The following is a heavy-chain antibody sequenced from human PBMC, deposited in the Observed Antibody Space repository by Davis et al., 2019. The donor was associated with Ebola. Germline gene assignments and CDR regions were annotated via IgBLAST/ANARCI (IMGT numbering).Heavy chain of an antibody. CDR3: ARSRGIVVVNLDY. J-gene: IGHJ4*02. CDR2: ISYDGSNK. D-gene: IGHD2-21*01. V-gene: IGHV3-30*04. CDR1: GFTFSSYA. Sequence: PGGSLRLSCAASGFTFSSYAMHWVRQAPGKGLEWVAVISYDGSNKYYADSVKGRFTISRDNSKNTLYLQMNSLRAEDTAVYYCARSRGIVVVNLDYWGQGTLVTVSS.